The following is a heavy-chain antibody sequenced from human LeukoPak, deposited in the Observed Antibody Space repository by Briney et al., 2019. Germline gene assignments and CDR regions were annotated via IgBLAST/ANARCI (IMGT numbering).Heavy chain of an antibody. CDR1: GFTFSSYA. Sequence: PGGSLRLSCAASGFTFSSYAMSWVRQAPGKGPEWVSVIYSGGSTYYADSVKGRFTISRDNSKNTLYLQMNSLRAEDTAVYYCAREEAVALSYWGQGTLVTVSS. CDR3: AREEAVALSY. V-gene: IGHV3-66*01. CDR2: IYSGGST. D-gene: IGHD6-19*01. J-gene: IGHJ4*02.